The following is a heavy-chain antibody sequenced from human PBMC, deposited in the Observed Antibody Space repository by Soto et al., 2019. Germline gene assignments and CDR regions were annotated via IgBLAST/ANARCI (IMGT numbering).Heavy chain of an antibody. D-gene: IGHD6-13*01. CDR3: ARGVPAAGTDWFDP. CDR2: VSSTGST. J-gene: IGHJ5*02. V-gene: IGHV4-4*07. CDR1: GGSISNYY. Sequence: PSETLSLTCTVSGGSISNYYWSWIRQPAEKRLEWIGRVSSTGSTYYNPSLKSRVTIPVDTSKNQVSLNLTSVTAADTAVYYCARGVPAAGTDWFDPWGRGTLVTVSS.